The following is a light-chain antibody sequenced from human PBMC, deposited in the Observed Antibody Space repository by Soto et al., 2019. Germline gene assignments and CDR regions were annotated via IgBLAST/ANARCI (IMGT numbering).Light chain of an antibody. V-gene: IGKV3-15*01. CDR3: QQYNNRTRT. CDR1: QDVSTN. J-gene: IGKJ1*01. Sequence: EIVMTQSPATMSVSPGERATLSCRASQDVSTNVAWFQQKCGQAPRLLIYGASTGATGLPARFSGSASGSDFTLTISGLQSEDAAIYYCQQYNNRTRTFGQGTKVAIK. CDR2: GAS.